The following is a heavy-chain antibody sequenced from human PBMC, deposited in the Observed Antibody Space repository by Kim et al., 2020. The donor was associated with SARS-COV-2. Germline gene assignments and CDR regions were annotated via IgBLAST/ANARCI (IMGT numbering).Heavy chain of an antibody. Sequence: SETLSLTCSVSGGSINTFNSWIWVRQAPGKGLEWIGELTHDDKTIYNWTLSGRVSISADRSNNLIFLTVTSVTAADIGMYSCARISSGGYYIDFWGPGAL. CDR1: GGSINTFNS. D-gene: IGHD2-15*01. V-gene: IGHV4-4*02. J-gene: IGHJ4*02. CDR3: ARISSGGYYIDF. CDR2: LTHDDKT.